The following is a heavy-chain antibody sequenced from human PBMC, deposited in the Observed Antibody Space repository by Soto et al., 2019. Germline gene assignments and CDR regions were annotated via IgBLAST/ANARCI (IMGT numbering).Heavy chain of an antibody. CDR2: ISAYNGNT. V-gene: IGHV1-18*01. CDR1: GYSFTNDG. D-gene: IGHD2-15*01. CDR3: SRADCSGGTCRLSYYYGMDV. J-gene: IGHJ6*02. Sequence: ASGKVSCKASGYSFTNDGISWVRQAPGEGLEWMGWISAYNGNTKYAQQFQGRVTLTTDTSTNTAYMELRSLRSDDSAVYYCSRADCSGGTCRLSYYYGMDVWGQGTTVTVSS.